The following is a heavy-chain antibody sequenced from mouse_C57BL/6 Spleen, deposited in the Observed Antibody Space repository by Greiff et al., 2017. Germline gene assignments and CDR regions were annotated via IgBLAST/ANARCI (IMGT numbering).Heavy chain of an antibody. D-gene: IGHD2-4*01. V-gene: IGHV1-52*01. J-gene: IGHJ3*01. Sequence: QVQLQQPGAELVRPGSSVKLSCKASGYTFTSYWMHWMKQRPIQGLAWIGNIDPSDSETHYIQKFKDKATLTVDKASSTAYMQLSSLTSEDSAVYYGARHDYETWFAYWGQGTLVTVSA. CDR2: IDPSDSET. CDR1: GYTFTSYW. CDR3: ARHDYETWFAY.